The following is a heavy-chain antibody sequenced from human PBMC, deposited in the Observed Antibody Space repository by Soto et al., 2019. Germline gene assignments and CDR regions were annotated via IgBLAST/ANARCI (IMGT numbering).Heavy chain of an antibody. CDR2: IIPILGIA. V-gene: IGHV1-69*04. J-gene: IGHJ5*02. D-gene: IGHD3-22*01. CDR1: GGTISSYT. Sequence: ASVKVSCKASGGTISSYTISWVRQAPGQGLEWMGRIIPILGIANYAQKFQGRVTITADKSTSTAYMELSSLRSEDTAVYYCARDHISSGSPGWFDPWGQGTLVTVSS. CDR3: ARDHISSGSPGWFDP.